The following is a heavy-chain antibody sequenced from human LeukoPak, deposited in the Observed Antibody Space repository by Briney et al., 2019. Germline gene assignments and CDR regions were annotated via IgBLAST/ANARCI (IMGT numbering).Heavy chain of an antibody. CDR1: GFTFSSYG. D-gene: IGHD5-12*01. V-gene: IGHV3-33*01. Sequence: GGSLRLSCAASGFTFSSYGMHWVRQAPGKGLEWVAVIWYDGSNKYYADSVKGRFTISRHNSKNTLYLQMNSLRAEDTAVYYCARGRGWLRFEYYFDYWGQGTLVTVSS. CDR3: ARGRGWLRFEYYFDY. J-gene: IGHJ4*02. CDR2: IWYDGSNK.